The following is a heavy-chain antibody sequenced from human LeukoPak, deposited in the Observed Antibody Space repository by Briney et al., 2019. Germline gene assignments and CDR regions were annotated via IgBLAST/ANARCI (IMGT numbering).Heavy chain of an antibody. CDR3: ARGASASPSQFDY. Sequence: GGSLRLSCAASGFTVSSYWMHWVRQAPGKGLVWVSRINTDGSSTTYADSVKGRFTISRDNAKNMLYLQMNSLRAEDTAVYYCARGASASPSQFDYWGQGTLVTVSS. V-gene: IGHV3-74*01. CDR1: GFTVSSYW. D-gene: IGHD3-3*01. J-gene: IGHJ4*02. CDR2: INTDGSST.